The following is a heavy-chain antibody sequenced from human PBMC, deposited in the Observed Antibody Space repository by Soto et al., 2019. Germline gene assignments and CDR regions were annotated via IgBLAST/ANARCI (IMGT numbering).Heavy chain of an antibody. J-gene: IGHJ4*02. CDR1: GFTFNIFA. V-gene: IGHV3-30*18. CDR3: AKTITTVGTSSNPGGSRGRGALLDH. CDR2: TSYDGTYT. D-gene: IGHD2-15*01. Sequence: QVHLVESGGGVVQPGRSLRLSCAASGFTFNIFAMHWVRQAPGKGLEWVATTSYDGTYTFYAGSVEGRFTISRDDSNDTLFLLLSGLRPEDTAVYYCAKTITTVGTSSNPGGSRGRGALLDHWGQGTLVTVSS.